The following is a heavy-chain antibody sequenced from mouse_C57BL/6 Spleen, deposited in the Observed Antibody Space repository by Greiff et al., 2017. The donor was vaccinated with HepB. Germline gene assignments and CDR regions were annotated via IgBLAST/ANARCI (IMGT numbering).Heavy chain of an antibody. D-gene: IGHD1-1*01. V-gene: IGHV1-54*01. J-gene: IGHJ2*01. CDR3: ARQYYYYFDY. CDR1: GYAFTNYL. CDR2: INPGSGGT. Sequence: VHLVESGAELVRPGTSVKVSCKASGYAFTNYLIEWVKQRPGQGLEWIGVINPGSGGTNYNEKFKGKATLTADKSSSTAYMQLSSLTSEDSAVYFCARQYYYYFDYWGQGTTLTVSS.